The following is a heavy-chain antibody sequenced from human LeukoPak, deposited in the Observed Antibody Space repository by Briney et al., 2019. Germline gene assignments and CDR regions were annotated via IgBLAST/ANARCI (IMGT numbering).Heavy chain of an antibody. J-gene: IGHJ4*02. V-gene: IGHV3-48*01. Sequence: PGGSLRLSCAASGFTFSSYSMNWVRQAPGKGLEWVSYISSSSSTIYYADSVKGRFTISRDNAKNSLYLQMNSLRAEDTAVYYCAKGSGGYSNYFDYSGQGTLVTVSS. CDR2: ISSSSSTI. D-gene: IGHD4-11*01. CDR3: AKGSGGYSNYFDY. CDR1: GFTFSSYS.